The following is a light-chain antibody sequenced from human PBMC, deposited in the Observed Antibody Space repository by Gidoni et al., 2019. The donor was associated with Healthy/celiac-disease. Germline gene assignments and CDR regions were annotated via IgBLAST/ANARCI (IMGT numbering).Light chain of an antibody. CDR3: QQYDNPSIT. J-gene: IGKJ5*01. CDR2: DAS. CDR1: QDISNY. V-gene: IGKV1-33*01. Sequence: DIQMTQSPSSLSASVGDRVTITCQASQDISNYLNWYQQKPGKAPKLLIYDASNLETGVPSRFSGRVSGTDFTFTISSLQPEDIATYYCQQYDNPSITFGQGTRLEIK.